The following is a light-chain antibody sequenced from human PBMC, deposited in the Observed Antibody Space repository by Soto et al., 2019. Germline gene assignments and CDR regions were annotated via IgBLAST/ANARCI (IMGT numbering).Light chain of an antibody. CDR3: QQTYRLPPT. CDR1: QSISSY. CDR2: AAS. J-gene: IGKJ4*01. Sequence: DIQMTQSPSSLSASVGDRVTITCRASQSISSYLNWYQQKPGKAPNLLIYAASSLQSGVPSRFSASGSGTDFTLTISSLQPEDFATYYCQQTYRLPPTFGEGTKVDIK. V-gene: IGKV1-39*01.